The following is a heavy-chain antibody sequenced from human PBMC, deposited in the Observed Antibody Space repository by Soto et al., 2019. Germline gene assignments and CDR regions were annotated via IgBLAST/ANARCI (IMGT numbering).Heavy chain of an antibody. D-gene: IGHD2-15*01. CDR1: GFTFSSYA. J-gene: IGHJ4*02. CDR3: AKDTNIVVVVAADY. CDR2: ISGSGGST. Sequence: EVQLLESGEGLVQPGGSLRLSCAASGFTFSSYAMSWVRQAPGKGLEWVSAISGSGGSTYYADSVKGRFTISRDNSKNTLYLQMNSLRAEDTAVYYCAKDTNIVVVVAADYWGQGTLVTVSS. V-gene: IGHV3-23*01.